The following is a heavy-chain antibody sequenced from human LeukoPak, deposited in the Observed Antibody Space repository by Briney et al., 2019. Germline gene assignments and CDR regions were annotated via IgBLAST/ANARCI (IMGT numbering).Heavy chain of an antibody. CDR2: IRYDGSNK. Sequence: QSGGSLRLSCTTSGFTFGDHSMSWVRQAPGKGLEWVAFIRYDGSNKYYADSVKGRFTISRDNSKNTLYLQMNSLRAEDTAVYYCAKDTTVRGVIITRWFDPWGQGTLVTVSS. V-gene: IGHV3-30*02. J-gene: IGHJ5*02. D-gene: IGHD3-10*01. CDR3: AKDTTVRGVIITRWFDP. CDR1: GFTFGDHS.